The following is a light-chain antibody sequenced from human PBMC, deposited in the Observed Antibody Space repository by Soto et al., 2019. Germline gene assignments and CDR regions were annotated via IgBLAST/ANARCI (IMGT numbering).Light chain of an antibody. V-gene: IGKV1-39*01. CDR1: QSIMRF. CDR3: QQTYRTPHT. J-gene: IGKJ1*01. Sequence: DIQMTQSPSSLSAAVGDRVTITCRASQSIMRFLNWYQHKPGKAPKLLMYAASSLQSGVPSRFSGSGSETDFTLIISSFQPEDFGTYYCQQTYRTPHTFGQWTKVEIK. CDR2: AAS.